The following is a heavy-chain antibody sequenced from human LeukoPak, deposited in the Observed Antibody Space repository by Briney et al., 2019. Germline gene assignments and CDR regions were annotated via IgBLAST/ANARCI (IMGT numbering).Heavy chain of an antibody. Sequence: SETLSLTCTVSGGSISSSSYYWGWIRQPPGKGLEWIGSIYYSGSTYYNPSLKSRVTISVDTSKNQFSLKLSSVTATDTAVYYCARQARGGNAWFDSWGQGTLVTVSS. D-gene: IGHD4-23*01. V-gene: IGHV4-39*01. J-gene: IGHJ5*01. CDR3: ARQARGGNAWFDS. CDR2: IYYSGST. CDR1: GGSISSSSYY.